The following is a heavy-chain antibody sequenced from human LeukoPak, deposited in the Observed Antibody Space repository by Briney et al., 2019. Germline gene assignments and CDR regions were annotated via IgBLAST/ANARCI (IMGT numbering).Heavy chain of an antibody. V-gene: IGHV3-49*03. CDR1: GFTFGDYA. CDR2: IRSKAYGGTT. Sequence: PGRSLRLSCTASGFTFGDYAMSWFRQAPGKGLEWVGFIRSKAYGGTTEYAASVKGRFTISRDDSKSIAYLQMNSLKTEDTAVYYCTRARDYGGNIYYYYMDVWGKGTTVTVSS. J-gene: IGHJ6*03. CDR3: TRARDYGGNIYYYYMDV. D-gene: IGHD4-23*01.